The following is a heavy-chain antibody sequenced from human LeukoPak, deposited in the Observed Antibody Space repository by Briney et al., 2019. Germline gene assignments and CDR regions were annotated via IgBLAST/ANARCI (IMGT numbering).Heavy chain of an antibody. J-gene: IGHJ4*02. Sequence: PGGSLRLSCGASGFTFSNYEMNWVRQAPGKGLEWLSHISTSGSTIYYANSVKGRFTISRDNAKNSLYLQMNSLRAEDTAVYYCARDFRFLEDYWGQGTLVTVSS. CDR2: ISTSGSTI. CDR3: ARDFRFLEDY. V-gene: IGHV3-48*03. CDR1: GFTFSNYE. D-gene: IGHD3-3*01.